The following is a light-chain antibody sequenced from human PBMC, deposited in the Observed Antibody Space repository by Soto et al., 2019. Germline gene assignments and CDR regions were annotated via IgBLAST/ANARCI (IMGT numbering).Light chain of an antibody. CDR1: SSDIGSYDR. CDR2: EVT. Sequence: QSVLTQPPSVSGSPGQSVTISCIGTSSDIGSYDRVSWYQQSPGTAPKLIIYEVTNRPSGVAGRFSGSKSGNTASLTISGLQAADEDDYYCTSYTTRTALVFGGGTKLTVL. CDR3: TSYTTRTALV. V-gene: IGLV2-18*02. J-gene: IGLJ3*02.